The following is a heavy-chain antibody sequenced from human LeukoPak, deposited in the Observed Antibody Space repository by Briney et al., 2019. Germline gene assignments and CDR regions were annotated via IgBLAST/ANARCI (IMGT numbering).Heavy chain of an antibody. Sequence: SETLSLTCTVSAGSISSYYWSWIRQPPGKGLEWIGYIYTSGSTNYNPSLKSRVTISVDTSKNQFSLKLSSVTAADTAVYYCAGTYCGGDCYHNDAFDIWGQGTMVTVSS. CDR2: IYTSGST. D-gene: IGHD2-21*02. V-gene: IGHV4-4*09. CDR3: AGTYCGGDCYHNDAFDI. CDR1: AGSISSYY. J-gene: IGHJ3*02.